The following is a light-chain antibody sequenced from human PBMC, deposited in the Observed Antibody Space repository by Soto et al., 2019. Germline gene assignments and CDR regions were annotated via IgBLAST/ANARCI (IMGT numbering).Light chain of an antibody. V-gene: IGLV2-14*01. J-gene: IGLJ1*01. Sequence: QSALTQPASVSGSPGQSITMSCTGTSDDVGGYNYVSWYQQHPGEVPKLVIFEVSNRPSGVSNRFSGSKSGNTASLTISGLQDEDEADYYCSSYEGRNNYVFGTGTKVTVL. CDR3: SSYEGRNNYV. CDR1: SDDVGGYNY. CDR2: EVS.